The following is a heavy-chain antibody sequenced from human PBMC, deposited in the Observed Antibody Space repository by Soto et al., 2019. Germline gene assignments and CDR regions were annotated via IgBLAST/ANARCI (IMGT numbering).Heavy chain of an antibody. J-gene: IGHJ4*02. D-gene: IGHD1-26*01. CDR3: ARVGDIVGATEYFDY. Sequence: ESGGGLVQPGGSLRLSCAASGFTFSDYYMSWIRQAPGKGLEWVSYISSSSSYTNYADSVKGRFTISRDNAKNSLYLQMNSLRAEDTAVYYCARVGDIVGATEYFDYWGQGTLVTVSS. V-gene: IGHV3-11*06. CDR2: ISSSSSYT. CDR1: GFTFSDYY.